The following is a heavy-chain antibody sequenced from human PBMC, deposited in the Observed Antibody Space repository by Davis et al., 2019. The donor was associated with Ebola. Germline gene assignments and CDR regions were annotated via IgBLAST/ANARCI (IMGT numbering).Heavy chain of an antibody. V-gene: IGHV3-23*01. D-gene: IGHD6-13*01. J-gene: IGHJ4*02. CDR2: ISGSGGST. CDR1: GFTFSSYW. Sequence: GESLKISCAASGFTFSSYWMHWVRQAPGKGLEWVSAISGSGGSTYYADSVKGRFTISRDNSKNTLYLQMNSLRAEDTAVYYCARGLAAAGTGLDYWGQGTLVTVSS. CDR3: ARGLAAAGTGLDY.